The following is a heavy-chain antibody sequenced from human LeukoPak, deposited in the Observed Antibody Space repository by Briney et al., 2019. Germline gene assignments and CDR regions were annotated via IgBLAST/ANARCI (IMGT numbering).Heavy chain of an antibody. D-gene: IGHD3-9*01. V-gene: IGHV4-61*01. CDR2: IYYSGDT. J-gene: IGHJ2*01. CDR1: GGSISDSSYY. CDR3: ARDPMHLTGYSEQSYWFFDL. Sequence: SETLSPTCTVSGGSISDSSYYWGWIRQPPGKGLEWVGNIYYSGDTNYNPSLKSRVTISVDTSKHQFSLKLTSVTSADTAVYYCARDPMHLTGYSEQSYWFFDLWGRGTLVTVSS.